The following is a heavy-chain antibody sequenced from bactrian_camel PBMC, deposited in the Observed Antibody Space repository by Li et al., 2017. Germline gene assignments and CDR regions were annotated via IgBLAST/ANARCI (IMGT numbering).Heavy chain of an antibody. J-gene: IGHJ4*01. V-gene: IGHV3S53*01. Sequence: QLVESGGGSVQAGGSLRLTCKASGDAVNSLCMAWFRQAPAKEREGVAAIEQDGTTTYAGSVKGRFTVSKDNAKNTLYLQMNGLKPEDTAMYYCAVDRSPFSFQRGLPRLFGASDRGQGTQVTVS. CDR3: AVDRSPFSFQRGLPRLFGASD. CDR2: IEQDGTT. CDR1: GDAVNSLC. D-gene: IGHD4*01.